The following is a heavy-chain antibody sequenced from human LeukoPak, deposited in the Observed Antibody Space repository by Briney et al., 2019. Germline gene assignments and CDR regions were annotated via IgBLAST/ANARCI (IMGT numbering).Heavy chain of an antibody. CDR1: GFTFSSYG. CDR2: IRYDGSNK. Sequence: PGGSLRLSCAASGFTFSSYGMHWVRQAPGKGLEWVAFIRYDGSNKYYADSVKGRFTISRDNSKNTLYLQMNSLRAEDTAVYYCAKEIPYYYDSSGYSSFDYWGQGILVTVSS. CDR3: AKEIPYYYDSSGYSSFDY. J-gene: IGHJ4*02. D-gene: IGHD3-22*01. V-gene: IGHV3-30*02.